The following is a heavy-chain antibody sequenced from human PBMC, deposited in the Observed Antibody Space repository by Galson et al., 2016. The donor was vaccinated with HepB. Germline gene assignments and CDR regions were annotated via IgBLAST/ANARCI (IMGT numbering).Heavy chain of an antibody. D-gene: IGHD5-24*01. CDR2: ISFSATTI. J-gene: IGHJ3*02. CDR3: ARDLDSMANDAFRI. V-gene: IGHV3-11*01. Sequence: SLRLSCAASGFTFSHYYMNWIRQAPGQGLEWVSSISFSATTIYYADSVKGRFTISRDNSKNSLYLQMDNLRVDDTAVYYCARDLDSMANDAFRIWGQGTMVTVSS. CDR1: GFTFSHYY.